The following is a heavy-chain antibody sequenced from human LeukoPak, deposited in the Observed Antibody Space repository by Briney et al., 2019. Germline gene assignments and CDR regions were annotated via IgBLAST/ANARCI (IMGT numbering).Heavy chain of an antibody. CDR1: GFTFSGSA. Sequence: GGSLKLSRAASGFTFSGSAMHLVRQASGKGLEWVGRIRDKANNYATAYAASVKGRFTISRDDSKNTAYLQMNSLKTEDTAVYYCTRPHRIVAGTDHWGQGTLVTVSS. D-gene: IGHD6-19*01. J-gene: IGHJ4*02. V-gene: IGHV3-73*01. CDR2: IRDKANNYAT. CDR3: TRPHRIVAGTDH.